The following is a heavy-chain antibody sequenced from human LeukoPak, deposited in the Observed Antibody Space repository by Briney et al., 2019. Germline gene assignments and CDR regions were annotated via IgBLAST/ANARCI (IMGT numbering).Heavy chain of an antibody. J-gene: IGHJ4*02. CDR1: GFTFSRAW. V-gene: IGHV3-15*01. D-gene: IGHD1-14*01. CDR2: IKSKTHGETT. CDR3: AKARDEGILGTTFDY. Sequence: PGGSLRLSCAASEASGFTFSRAWMSWVRQAPGKWLECVGRIKSKTHGETTDYAAPVKGRFTISRADSKNTLFLQMNSLRAEDTAVYYCAKARDEGILGTTFDYWGQGTLVTVSS.